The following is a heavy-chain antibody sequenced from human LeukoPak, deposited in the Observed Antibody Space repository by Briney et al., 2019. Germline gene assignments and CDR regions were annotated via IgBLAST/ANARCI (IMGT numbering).Heavy chain of an antibody. V-gene: IGHV1-2*02. Sequence: PKASVTVSCKASGYTFTGYYIHWVRQAPGQGIEWMGWIDPNTAGTNYAQKLQGRVTMTRDTSISTAYMELSRLGSDDTAVYFCARDLSPRYFDWLRGYYFNYWGQGTLVTVSS. CDR3: ARDLSPRYFDWLRGYYFNY. CDR1: GYTFTGYY. D-gene: IGHD3-9*01. J-gene: IGHJ4*02. CDR2: IDPNTAGT.